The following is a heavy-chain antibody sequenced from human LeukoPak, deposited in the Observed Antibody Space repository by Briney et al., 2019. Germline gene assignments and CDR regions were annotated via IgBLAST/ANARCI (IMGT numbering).Heavy chain of an antibody. D-gene: IGHD1-7*01. CDR2: INHSGST. CDR1: GGSFSGYY. CDR3: ASLPTDKWNYSD. Sequence: SETLSLTCAVYGGSFSGYYWSWIRQPPGKGLEWIGEINHSGSTNYNPSLKSRVTISVDTSKNQFSLKLSSVTAADTAVYYCASLPTDKWNYSDWGQGTLVTVSP. V-gene: IGHV4-34*01. J-gene: IGHJ4*02.